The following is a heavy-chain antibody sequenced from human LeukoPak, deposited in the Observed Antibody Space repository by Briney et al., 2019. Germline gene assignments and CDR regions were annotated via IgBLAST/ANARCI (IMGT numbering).Heavy chain of an antibody. Sequence: ASVKVPCKASGYPFTTYDINWVRQAPGQGLEWMGWMNPNSRNTGYAQRFQGRVTMTRSTSISTAYMELSSLRSEDTAVYYCARKFLGSRGYYFDYWGQGTLVTVSS. V-gene: IGHV1-8*01. D-gene: IGHD3-10*01. CDR2: MNPNSRNT. CDR1: GYPFTTYD. J-gene: IGHJ4*02. CDR3: ARKFLGSRGYYFDY.